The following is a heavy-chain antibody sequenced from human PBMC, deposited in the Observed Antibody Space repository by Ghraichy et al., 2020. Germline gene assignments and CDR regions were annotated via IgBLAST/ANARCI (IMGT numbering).Heavy chain of an antibody. D-gene: IGHD3-3*01. CDR1: GFTFSSYA. CDR3: AKEPYYDFWSGSYFTWFDS. CDR2: ISGGGVTT. J-gene: IGHJ5*01. Sequence: GESLRLSCAASGFTFSSYAMSWVRQAPGKGLEWVSAISGGGVTTYYADSVKGRFTVSRDNSKNTLYLQMNSLRAEDTAVFYCAKEPYYDFWSGSYFTWFDSWGQGTLVTVSS. V-gene: IGHV3-23*01.